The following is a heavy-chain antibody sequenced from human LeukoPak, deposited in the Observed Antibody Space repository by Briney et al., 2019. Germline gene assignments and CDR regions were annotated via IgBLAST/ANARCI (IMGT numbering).Heavy chain of an antibody. D-gene: IGHD1-14*01. CDR2: SYSSGSA. CDR3: ARVRTGAGNAFDI. J-gene: IGHJ3*02. V-gene: IGHV4-38-2*02. CDR1: GFSINNGYL. Sequence: SETLSLTCTVSGFSINNGYLWAWGRQPLGKGLEGIGSSYSSGSAYYNPSLDRRGTISVDTSKNQFSLTLSSVPAADTAVYYCARVRTGAGNAFDIWGQGTMVTVSS.